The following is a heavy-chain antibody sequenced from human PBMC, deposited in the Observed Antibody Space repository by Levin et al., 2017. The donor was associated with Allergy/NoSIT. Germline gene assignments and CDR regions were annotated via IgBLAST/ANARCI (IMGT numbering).Heavy chain of an antibody. V-gene: IGHV3-21*01. Sequence: SCAASGFTFSSYSMNWVRQAPGKGLEWVSSISSSSSYIYYADSVKGRFTISRDNAKNSLYLQMSSLRAEDTAVYYCAREQYDPPSDYWGQGTLVTVSS. J-gene: IGHJ4*02. CDR1: GFTFSSYS. CDR2: ISSSSSYI. CDR3: AREQYDPPSDY. D-gene: IGHD2/OR15-2a*01.